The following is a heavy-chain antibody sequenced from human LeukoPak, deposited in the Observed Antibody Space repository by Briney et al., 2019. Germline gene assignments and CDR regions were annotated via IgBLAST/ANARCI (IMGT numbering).Heavy chain of an antibody. J-gene: IGHJ4*02. CDR1: LDSTTSNF. CDR2: IHRSGSP. CDR3: AREILGGFNPGAY. Sequence: SETLSLTCTVSLDSTTSNFWSWVRQSPGKGLEWIGEIHRSGSPNYNPSLQSRVTISIDRSRNQIALELSSVTAADTAVYYCAREILGGFNPGAYWGQGTLVTVSS. D-gene: IGHD1-14*01. V-gene: IGHV4-4*02.